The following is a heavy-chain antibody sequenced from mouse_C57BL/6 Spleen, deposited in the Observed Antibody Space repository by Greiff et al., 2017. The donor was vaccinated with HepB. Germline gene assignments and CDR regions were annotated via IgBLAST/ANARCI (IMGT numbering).Heavy chain of an antibody. CDR2: IDPSDSYT. D-gene: IGHD1-1*01. J-gene: IGHJ4*01. CDR3: ASYGSSYMAMDY. CDR1: GYTFTSYW. V-gene: IGHV1-59*01. Sequence: QLQQPGAELVRPGTSVKLSCKASGYTFTSYWMHWVKQRPGQGLEWIGVIDPSDSYTNYNQKFKGKATLTVDTSSSTAYMQLSSLTSEDSAVYYCASYGSSYMAMDYWGQGTSVTVSS.